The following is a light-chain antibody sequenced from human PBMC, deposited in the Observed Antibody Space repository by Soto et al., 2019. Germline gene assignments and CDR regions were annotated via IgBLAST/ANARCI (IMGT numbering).Light chain of an antibody. V-gene: IGKV1-5*03. Sequence: DIQMTQSPSTLSASVGDRVTITCLASQSISSWLAWYQQKPGKAPKLLIYKASSLESGVPSRFRGSGSGTEFTLTISSLQPDDFATYYCQQYNSDSWTFGQGTKVEIK. CDR2: KAS. CDR1: QSISSW. CDR3: QQYNSDSWT. J-gene: IGKJ1*01.